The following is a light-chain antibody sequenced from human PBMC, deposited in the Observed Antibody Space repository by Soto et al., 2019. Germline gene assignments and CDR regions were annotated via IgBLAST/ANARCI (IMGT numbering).Light chain of an antibody. Sequence: EIVLTQSPGTLSLSPGERATLSCRASQSVSSSYLAWYQQKPGQAPRLLIYGASSRATGIPDRFSGSGSGTAFTLTIRRLEPEDFAVYYCQPYGSSRTFGQGNKVEIK. CDR3: QPYGSSRT. V-gene: IGKV3-20*01. J-gene: IGKJ1*01. CDR1: QSVSSSY. CDR2: GAS.